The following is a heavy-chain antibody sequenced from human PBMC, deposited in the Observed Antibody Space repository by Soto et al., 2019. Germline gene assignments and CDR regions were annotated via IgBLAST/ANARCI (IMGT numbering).Heavy chain of an antibody. CDR2: IIPILGIA. J-gene: IGHJ6*02. D-gene: IGHD5-18*01. Sequence: SVKVSCKASGGTFSSYTISWARQAPGQGLEWMGRIIPILGIANYAQKFQGRVTITADKSTSTAYMELSSLRSEDTAVYYCARVLRPMVTAERALHYYYGIDVWGQGTTVTVS. CDR1: GGTFSSYT. CDR3: ARVLRPMVTAERALHYYYGIDV. V-gene: IGHV1-69*02.